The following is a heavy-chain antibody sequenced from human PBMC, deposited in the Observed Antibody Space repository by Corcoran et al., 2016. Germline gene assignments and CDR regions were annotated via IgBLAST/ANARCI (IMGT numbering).Heavy chain of an antibody. CDR3: ASSHKIYYDSSGFDY. Sequence: QVQLVESGGGVVQPGRSLRLSCAASGFTFSSYGLHWVRQAPGKGLEWVAVISSDGSNKYYADSVKGRFTISRDNSKNTLYLQMNSLRAEETAVYYCASSHKIYYDSSGFDYWGQGTLVTVSP. J-gene: IGHJ4*02. D-gene: IGHD3-22*01. CDR1: GFTFSSYG. V-gene: IGHV3-30*03. CDR2: ISSDGSNK.